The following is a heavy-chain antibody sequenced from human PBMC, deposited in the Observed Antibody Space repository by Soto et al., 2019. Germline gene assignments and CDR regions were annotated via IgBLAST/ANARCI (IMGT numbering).Heavy chain of an antibody. CDR3: ARDWTYYYILTGSFVASRFDL. CDR1: GCTFTRYA. J-gene: IGHJ5*02. CDR2: INDGNGNT. Sequence: ASVHVSCMDSGCTFTRYAMHWVRQAPGQRLEGMGCINDGNGNTNYSRMFRGRVTITSDTSTNTAYLDLNSLRAEDTAVYYCARDWTYYYILTGSFVASRFDLWGQGTLVTVSS. D-gene: IGHD3-9*01. V-gene: IGHV1-3*01.